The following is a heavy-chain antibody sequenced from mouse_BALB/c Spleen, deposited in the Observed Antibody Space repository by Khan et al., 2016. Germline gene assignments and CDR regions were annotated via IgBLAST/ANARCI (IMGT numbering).Heavy chain of an antibody. J-gene: IGHJ2*01. CDR1: GFNIKDTY. CDR2: IDPANGNT. Sequence: VRLQQSGAELVKPGASVKLSCTASGFNIKDTYMHWVKQRPEQGLEWIGRIDPANGNTKYDPKFQGKATITADTSSTTAYLQLSSLTSEDTAVYYCAKGLGLFDYWGQGTTLTVSS. V-gene: IGHV14-3*02. CDR3: AKGLGLFDY. D-gene: IGHD4-1*01.